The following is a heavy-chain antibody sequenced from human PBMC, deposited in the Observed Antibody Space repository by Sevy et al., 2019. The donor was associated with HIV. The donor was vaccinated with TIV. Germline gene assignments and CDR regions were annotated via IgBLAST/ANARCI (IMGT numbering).Heavy chain of an antibody. J-gene: IGHJ6*02. CDR3: AKVDVVVPVADYGLDV. D-gene: IGHD2-2*01. V-gene: IGHV3-23*01. Sequence: GGYLRLSCAASGFTFSNYAMSWVRQAPGKGLEWVSSISRSGGSTYYADSVKGRFTISRDNSKNTLYLQMNSLRAEETAVYYCAKVDVVVPVADYGLDVWGQGTTDTVSS. CDR2: ISRSGGST. CDR1: GFTFSNYA.